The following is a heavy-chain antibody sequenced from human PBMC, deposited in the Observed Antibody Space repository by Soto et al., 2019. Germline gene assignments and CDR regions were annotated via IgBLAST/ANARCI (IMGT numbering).Heavy chain of an antibody. CDR2: IVTYNGNT. D-gene: IGHD6-19*01. CDR3: ARDPQSTGWRGKWFDS. V-gene: IGHV1-18*01. J-gene: IGHJ5*01. Sequence: QVQLVQSGTEVKKPGASVKVSCKASGYTFTNYGITWVRQVPGQGLEWVGWIVTYNGNTNSAQKLQGRVTMTTDTSTSTAYMELRSLRSDDTAVYYCARDPQSTGWRGKWFDSWGQGTLVTVSS. CDR1: GYTFTNYG.